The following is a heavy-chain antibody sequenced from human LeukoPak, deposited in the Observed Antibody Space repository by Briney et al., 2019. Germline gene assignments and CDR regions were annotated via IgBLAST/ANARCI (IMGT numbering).Heavy chain of an antibody. J-gene: IGHJ4*02. CDR1: VDAMSPHH. V-gene: IGHV4-59*11. CDR3: ARGGVAAKYYFDF. Sequence: SETLALRCTVAVDAMSPHHGSWIRKPPGKGLEFIGYIYYSGSTNFNPSLKSRVTLSVDTSKNQISLKLYSVTAADTAVYFCARGGVAAKYYFDFWGQGTLVTVSS. CDR2: IYYSGST. D-gene: IGHD3-10*01.